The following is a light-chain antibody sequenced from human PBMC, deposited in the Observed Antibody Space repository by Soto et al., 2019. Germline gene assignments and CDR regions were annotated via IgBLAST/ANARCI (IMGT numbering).Light chain of an antibody. Sequence: QCALTQPASESGSPGQSITISCTGTSSDVGGYNYVSWYQQHPGKAPKLMIYEVSNRPSGVSNRFSGSKSGNTASLTISGLQAEDEADYYCSSYTSSSTLGYVFGTGTKLTVL. CDR3: SSYTSSSTLGYV. CDR2: EVS. CDR1: SSDVGGYNY. J-gene: IGLJ1*01. V-gene: IGLV2-14*01.